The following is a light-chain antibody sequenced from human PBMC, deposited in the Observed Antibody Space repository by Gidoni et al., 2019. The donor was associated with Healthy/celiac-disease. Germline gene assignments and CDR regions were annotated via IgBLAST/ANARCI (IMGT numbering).Light chain of an antibody. CDR1: QSVSSY. V-gene: IGKV3-11*01. Sequence: EIVLTQSPATLSLSPGERATLSCRASQSVSSYLAWYQQKPGQAPRLLIYDASNRAPGIPARFSGSGSGTDFTLTISSLAPEDFAVYYCQQRSNWPLYTFGQGTKLEIK. CDR3: QQRSNWPLYT. J-gene: IGKJ2*01. CDR2: DAS.